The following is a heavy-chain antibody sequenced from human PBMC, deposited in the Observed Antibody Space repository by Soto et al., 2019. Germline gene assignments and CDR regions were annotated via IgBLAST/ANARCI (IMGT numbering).Heavy chain of an antibody. J-gene: IGHJ5*02. CDR2: IYYSGST. V-gene: IGHV4-59*01. Sequence: ETLSVTCPVSGVSISIYYWSWIRQPPGKGLEWIGYIYYSGSTNYNPSLKSRVTISVDTSKNQFSLKLSSVTAADTAVYYCARVIAVAGQGWFDPWGQGTLVTVYS. CDR1: GVSISIYY. D-gene: IGHD6-19*01. CDR3: ARVIAVAGQGWFDP.